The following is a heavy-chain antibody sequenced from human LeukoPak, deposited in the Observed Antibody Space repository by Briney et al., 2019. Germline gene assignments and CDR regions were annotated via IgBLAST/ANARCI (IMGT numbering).Heavy chain of an antibody. D-gene: IGHD3-22*01. V-gene: IGHV4-34*01. CDR1: GGSFSGYY. CDR2: INHSGST. CDR3: ARGSHYYDSSGYYFDY. Sequence: SETLSLTCAVYGGSFSGYYWSWIRQPPGKGLEWIGEINHSGSTNYNPSLKSRVTIPVDTSKNQFSLKLSSVTAADTAVYYCARGSHYYDSSGYYFDYWGQGTLVTVSS. J-gene: IGHJ4*02.